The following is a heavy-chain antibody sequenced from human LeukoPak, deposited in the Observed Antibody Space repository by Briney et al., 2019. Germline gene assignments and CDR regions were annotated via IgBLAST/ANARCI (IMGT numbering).Heavy chain of an antibody. J-gene: IGHJ4*02. CDR3: ATDRVGLGYCSGGSCRRFDY. CDR1: GYTFTSYY. D-gene: IGHD2-15*01. Sequence: GASVKVSCKASGYTFTSYYMHWVRQAPGQGLEWMGIINPSGGSTSYAQKFQGRVTMTRDTSTNTVYMELSSLTSEDTAVYYRATDRVGLGYCSGGSCRRFDYWGQGTLVTVSS. CDR2: INPSGGST. V-gene: IGHV1-46*01.